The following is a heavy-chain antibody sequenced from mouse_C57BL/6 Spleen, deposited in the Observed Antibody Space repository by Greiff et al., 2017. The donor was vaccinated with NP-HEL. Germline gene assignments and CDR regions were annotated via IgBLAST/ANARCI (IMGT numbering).Heavy chain of an antibody. CDR1: GFTFSSYT. D-gene: IGHD1-1*01. CDR3: ARLIDDGFDY. Sequence: EVHLVESGGGLVKPGGSLKLSCAASGFTFSSYTMSWVRQTPEKRLEWVATISGGGGNTYYPDSVKGRFTISRDNAKNTLYLQMSSLRSEDTALYYCARLIDDGFDYWGQGTTLTVSS. CDR2: ISGGGGNT. J-gene: IGHJ2*01. V-gene: IGHV5-9*01.